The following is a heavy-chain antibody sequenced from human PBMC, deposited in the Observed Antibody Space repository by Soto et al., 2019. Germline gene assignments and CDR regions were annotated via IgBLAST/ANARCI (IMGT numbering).Heavy chain of an antibody. D-gene: IGHD2-2*01. V-gene: IGHV3-21*01. CDR2: ISSSSSYI. CDR3: ARAIVVVPAATPNYYYYGMDV. Sequence: EVQLVESGGGLVKPGGSLRLSCAASGFTFSSYSMNWVRQAPGKGLEWVSSISSSSSYIYYADSVKGRFTISRDNAKNSLYLQMNGLRAEDTAVYYCARAIVVVPAATPNYYYYGMDVWGQGTTVTVSS. CDR1: GFTFSSYS. J-gene: IGHJ6*02.